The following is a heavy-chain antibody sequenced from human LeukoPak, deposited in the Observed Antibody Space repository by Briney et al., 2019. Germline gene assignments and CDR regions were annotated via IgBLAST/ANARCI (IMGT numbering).Heavy chain of an antibody. Sequence: SETLSLTCTVSGVSISSYYWSRIRQPPGKGLEWIGYIYYSGCTDSNPSLKSRVTISVDTSKNQFSLKLRSVTAADTAVYYCARRPRNDILTGTPFDYWGQGILVTVSS. CDR2: IYYSGCT. J-gene: IGHJ4*02. V-gene: IGHV4-59*01. CDR1: GVSISSYY. D-gene: IGHD3-9*01. CDR3: ARRPRNDILTGTPFDY.